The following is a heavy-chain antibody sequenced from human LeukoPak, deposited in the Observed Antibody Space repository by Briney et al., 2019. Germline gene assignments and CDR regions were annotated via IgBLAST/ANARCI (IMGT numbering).Heavy chain of an antibody. CDR3: ARDRDDFWSGYPPDY. D-gene: IGHD3-3*01. CDR1: GYTFTSYG. J-gene: IGHJ4*02. V-gene: IGHV1-18*01. CDR2: ISAYNGNT. Sequence: ASVKVSCKASGYTFTSYGISWVRQAPGQGLEWMGRISAYNGNTNYAQKLQGRVTMTTDTSTSAAYMELRSLRSDDTAVYYCARDRDDFWSGYPPDYWGQGTLVTVSS.